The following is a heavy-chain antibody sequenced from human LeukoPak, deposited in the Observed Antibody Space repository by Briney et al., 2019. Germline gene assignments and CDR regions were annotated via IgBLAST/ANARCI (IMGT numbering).Heavy chain of an antibody. Sequence: SETLSLTCTDSGGSISSYYWSWIRQPPGKGLEWIGYIYYSVSTNYNPSLKSRVTISVDTSKNQFSLKLSSVTAADTAVYYCARQGGGFWYFDLWGRGTLVTVSS. J-gene: IGHJ2*01. CDR1: GGSISSYY. D-gene: IGHD6-25*01. V-gene: IGHV4-59*08. CDR2: IYYSVST. CDR3: ARQGGGFWYFDL.